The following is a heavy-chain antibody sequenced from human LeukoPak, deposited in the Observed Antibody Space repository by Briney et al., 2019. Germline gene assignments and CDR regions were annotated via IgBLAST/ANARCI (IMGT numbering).Heavy chain of an antibody. CDR2: INPNSGGT. D-gene: IGHD5-24*01. CDR1: GYTFTGYY. J-gene: IGHJ4*02. CDR3: AREDGYNGFFDY. Sequence: ASVKVSCKASGYTFTGYYMHWVRQAPGQGLEWMGWINPNSGGTNYAQKFQGRVTMTRDTSISTAYMELSRLRYDDTAVYYCAREDGYNGFFDYWGQGTLVTVSS. V-gene: IGHV1-2*02.